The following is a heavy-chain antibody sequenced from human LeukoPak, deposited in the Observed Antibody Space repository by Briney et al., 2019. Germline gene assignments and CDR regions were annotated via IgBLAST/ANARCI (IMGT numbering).Heavy chain of an antibody. CDR3: ARRRGGSGREAYNWFDP. CDR2: MNPNSGNT. V-gene: IGHV1-8*01. Sequence: ASVKVSCKASGYTFTSYDINWVRQATGQGLEWMGWMNPNSGNTGYAQKFQGRVTMTRNTSISTAYMELSSPRSEDTAVYYCARRRGGSGREAYNWFDPWGQGTLVTVSS. J-gene: IGHJ5*02. CDR1: GYTFTSYD. D-gene: IGHD6-19*01.